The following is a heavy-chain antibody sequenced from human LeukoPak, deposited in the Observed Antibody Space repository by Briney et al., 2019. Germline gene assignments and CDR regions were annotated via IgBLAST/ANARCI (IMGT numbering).Heavy chain of an antibody. J-gene: IGHJ4*02. CDR3: ARSTIPSRVFDY. D-gene: IGHD1-26*01. CDR2: IYTSGSS. Sequence: SETLSLTCTVSGGSISIYYWIWIRQPAGKGLEWIGRIYTSGSSNYNPSLKSRITMSVDTSKNQFSLKLSSVTAADTAVYYCARSTIPSRVFDYWGQGTLVTVSS. CDR1: GGSISIYY. V-gene: IGHV4-4*07.